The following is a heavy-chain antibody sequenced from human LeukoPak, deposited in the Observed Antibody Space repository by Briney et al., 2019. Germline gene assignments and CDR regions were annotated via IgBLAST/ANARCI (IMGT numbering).Heavy chain of an antibody. V-gene: IGHV3-23*01. J-gene: IGHJ4*02. D-gene: IGHD5-18*01. CDR3: TTDGDTALMPFDY. CDR1: GFTFSSHG. Sequence: GGSLRLSCVASGFTFSSHGMNWVRQAPGKGLEWVSAISGSGGSTYYADSVKGRFTISRDNSKNTLYLQMNSLRAEDTAVYYCTTDGDTALMPFDYWGQGTLVTVSS. CDR2: ISGSGGST.